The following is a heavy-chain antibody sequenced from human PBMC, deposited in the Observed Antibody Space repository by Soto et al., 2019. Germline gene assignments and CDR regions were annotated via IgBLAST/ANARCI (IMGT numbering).Heavy chain of an antibody. CDR1: GGTFSSYA. CDR2: IIAIFGTA. CDR3: ARANLEFSSSAGIDY. Sequence: QVQLVQSGAEVKKPGSSVKVSCKASGGTFSSYAISWVRQAPGQGLEWMGGIIAIFGTANYAQKFQGRVTITADDSRSTADMERSRLRSEDTAVYYCARANLEFSSSAGIDYWGQGTLVTVSS. J-gene: IGHJ4*02. D-gene: IGHD6-6*01. V-gene: IGHV1-69*01.